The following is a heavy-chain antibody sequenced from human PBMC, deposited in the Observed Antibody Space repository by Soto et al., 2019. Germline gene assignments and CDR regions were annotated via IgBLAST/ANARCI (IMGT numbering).Heavy chain of an antibody. CDR2: IIPIFGTA. CDR1: GGTFSSYA. V-gene: IGHV1-69*12. J-gene: IGHJ6*02. Sequence: QVQLVQSGAEVKKPGSSVKVSCKASGGTFSSYAISWVRQAPGQGLEWMGGIIPIFGTANYAQKFQGRVTITADESTSTAYMELSSLRSEDTAVYYCARDQGEVATIYYYSYGMDVWGQGTTVTVSS. D-gene: IGHD5-12*01. CDR3: ARDQGEVATIYYYSYGMDV.